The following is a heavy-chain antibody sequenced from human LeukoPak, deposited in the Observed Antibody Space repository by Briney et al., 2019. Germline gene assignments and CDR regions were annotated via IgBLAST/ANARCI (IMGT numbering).Heavy chain of an antibody. CDR2: ISGSGGST. Sequence: GGSLRHSCAASGFTFISYAMSWVRQAPGKGLEWVSAISGSGGSTYYADSVKGRFTISRDNSKNTLYLQMNSLRAEDTAVYYCASTTYYDIWSGYYPAYWGQGTLVPVSS. D-gene: IGHD3-3*01. J-gene: IGHJ4*02. CDR3: ASTTYYDIWSGYYPAY. V-gene: IGHV3-23*01. CDR1: GFTFISYA.